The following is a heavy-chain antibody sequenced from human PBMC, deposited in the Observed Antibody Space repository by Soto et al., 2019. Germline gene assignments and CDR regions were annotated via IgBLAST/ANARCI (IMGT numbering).Heavy chain of an antibody. Sequence: PSETLSLTCTVAGGSISGDYWSWIRQPPGRGLGWIGYIYYSGSTNYNPSPKSRVTISVDTSKNQFSLKLSSVTAADTAVYYCARGITMLVVEYSREYYYYGMDLWGQGTTVTVS. V-gene: IGHV4-59*01. J-gene: IGHJ6*02. CDR2: IYYSGST. D-gene: IGHD3-22*01. CDR3: ARGITMLVVEYSREYYYYGMDL. CDR1: GGSISGDY.